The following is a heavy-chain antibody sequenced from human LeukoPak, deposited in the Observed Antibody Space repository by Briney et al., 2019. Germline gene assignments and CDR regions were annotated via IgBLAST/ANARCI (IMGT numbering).Heavy chain of an antibody. CDR1: GYTFTSHY. CDR3: ARDNSVGDTAWWFDP. J-gene: IGHJ5*02. D-gene: IGHD1-26*01. Sequence: ASVKVSCKASGYTFTSHYMHWVRQAPGQGLEWMGLINPSGSSTLYAQKFQGRVTMTRDMSTTTDYMELSSLRPEDTAVYYCARDNSVGDTAWWFDPWGQGTLVTVSS. CDR2: INPSGSST. V-gene: IGHV1-46*01.